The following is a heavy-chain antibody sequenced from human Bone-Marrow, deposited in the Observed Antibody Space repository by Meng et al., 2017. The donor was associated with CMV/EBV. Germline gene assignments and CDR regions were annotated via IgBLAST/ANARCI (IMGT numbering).Heavy chain of an antibody. Sequence: GGSLRLSCAASGFTFSDYYMNWVRQAPGKGLEWVSSISSSSSYIYYADSVKGRFTISRDNAKNSLYLQMNSLRAEDTAVYYCARVSITFGGVITLAGMDVWGQGTTVTVSS. V-gene: IGHV3-21*01. D-gene: IGHD3-16*02. CDR1: GFTFSDYY. CDR2: ISSSSSYI. J-gene: IGHJ6*02. CDR3: ARVSITFGGVITLAGMDV.